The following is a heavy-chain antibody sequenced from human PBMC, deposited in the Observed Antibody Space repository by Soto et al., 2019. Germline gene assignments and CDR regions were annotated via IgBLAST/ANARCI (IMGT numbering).Heavy chain of an antibody. J-gene: IGHJ4*02. CDR1: SFTFGDYA. V-gene: IGHV3-9*01. D-gene: IGHD2-21*01. Sequence: EVQLVESGGGLVQPGRSLRLSCAASSFTFGDYAMHWVRQTPGKGLEWVSCISWDSGNIVYVDSVEGRFTISRDNAKNSLFLKMTSLSPEATAFSYCTKGSPPTCFAHFDNWGREPWSPCPQ. CDR3: TKGSPPTCFAHFDN. CDR2: ISWDSGNI.